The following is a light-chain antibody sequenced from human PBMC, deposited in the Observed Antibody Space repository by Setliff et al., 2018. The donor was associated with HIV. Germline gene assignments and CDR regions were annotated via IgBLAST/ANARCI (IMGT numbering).Light chain of an antibody. CDR2: EVT. J-gene: IGLJ1*01. CDR3: SSYSDRNYLYV. V-gene: IGLV2-8*01. Sequence: QSVLTQPPSASGSPGQSVTISCTGTSSDVGGYNFVSWYQQYPGKAPKLMIYEVTKRPSGVPDRFSASKSGNTASLTVSGLQAEDEADYYCSSYSDRNYLYVFGTGTRSPS. CDR1: SSDVGGYNF.